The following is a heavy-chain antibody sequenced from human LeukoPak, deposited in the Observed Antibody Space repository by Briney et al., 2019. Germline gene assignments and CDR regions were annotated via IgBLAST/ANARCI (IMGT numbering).Heavy chain of an antibody. D-gene: IGHD2-15*01. CDR2: IKQDGSEK. CDR3: AKTSLWDGSGHYYYMDV. V-gene: IGHV3-7*01. J-gene: IGHJ6*03. Sequence: PGGSLRLSCAASGFTFSSYWMSWVRQAPGKGLEWVANIKQDGSEKYYVDSVRGGFTISRDNYKNTVYMQMDSLRAEDTALYYCAKTSLWDGSGHYYYMDVWGKGTTVNISS. CDR1: GFTFSSYW.